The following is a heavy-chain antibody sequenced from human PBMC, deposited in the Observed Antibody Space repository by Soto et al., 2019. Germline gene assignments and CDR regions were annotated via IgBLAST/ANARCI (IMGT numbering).Heavy chain of an antibody. Sequence: PGGSLRLSCAASGFTFSSYGMHWVRQAPGKGLEWVAVIWYDGSNKYYADSVKGRFTISRDNSKNTLYLQMNSLRAEDTAVYYCARYRSSPPDCSSTSCYYYYYGMDVWGQGTTVTVSS. CDR1: GFTFSSYG. J-gene: IGHJ6*02. CDR3: ARYRSSPPDCSSTSCYYYYYGMDV. CDR2: IWYDGSNK. D-gene: IGHD2-2*01. V-gene: IGHV3-33*01.